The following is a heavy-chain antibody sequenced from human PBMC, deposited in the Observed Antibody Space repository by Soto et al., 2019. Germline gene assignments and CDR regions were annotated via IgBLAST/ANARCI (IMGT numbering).Heavy chain of an antibody. CDR2: IIPIFGTA. CDR3: ARADVTMVRGVIIKDYYYYYGMDV. CDR1: GGTFSSYA. D-gene: IGHD3-10*01. Sequence: GASVKVSCKASGGTFSSYAISWVRPAPGQGLEWMGGIIPIFGTANYAQKFQGRVTITADESTSTAYMELSSLRSEDTAVYYCARADVTMVRGVIIKDYYYYYGMDVWGQGTTVTVSS. V-gene: IGHV1-69*13. J-gene: IGHJ6*02.